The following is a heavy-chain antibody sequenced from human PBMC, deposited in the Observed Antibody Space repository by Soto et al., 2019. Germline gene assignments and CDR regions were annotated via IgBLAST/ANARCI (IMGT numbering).Heavy chain of an antibody. D-gene: IGHD3-9*01. J-gene: IGHJ3*02. CDR1: GGFFSGYY. CDR3: ARRDYDILTGYYEADI. V-gene: IGHV4-34*01. CDR2: INHSGST. Sequence: SETLSLTCAVYGGFFSGYYWSWIRQPPGKGLEWIGEINHSGSTNYNPSLKSRVTISVDTSKNQFSLKLSSVTAADTAVYYCARRDYDILTGYYEADIWGQGTMVTVSS.